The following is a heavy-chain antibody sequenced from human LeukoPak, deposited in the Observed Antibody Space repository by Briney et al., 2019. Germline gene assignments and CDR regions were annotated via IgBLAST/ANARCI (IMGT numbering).Heavy chain of an antibody. CDR3: ARDLGLASGGS. CDR2: IIPIFGTA. V-gene: IGHV1-69*13. Sequence: GASVKVSCKASGYTFTDYYMHWVRQAPGQGLEWMGGIIPIFGTANYAQKFQGRVTITADESTSTAYMELSSLRSEDTAVYYCARDLGLASGGSWGQGTLVTVSS. J-gene: IGHJ4*02. D-gene: IGHD2-15*01. CDR1: GYTFTDYY.